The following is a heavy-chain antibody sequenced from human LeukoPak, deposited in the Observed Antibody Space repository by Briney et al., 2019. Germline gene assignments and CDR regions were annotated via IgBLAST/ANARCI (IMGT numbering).Heavy chain of an antibody. D-gene: IGHD2/OR15-2a*01. CDR2: INEDGTIQ. Sequence: GGSLRLSCAASGFSISDYWMNWVRLVPGKGLEWVANINEDGTIQDYVASVRGRFTISRNNAKNSLYLQMNSLGAEDTAVYYCASRESSMSRSHSGPGNLVTVSS. CDR1: GFSISDYW. CDR3: ASRESSMSRSH. V-gene: IGHV3-7*01. J-gene: IGHJ4*01.